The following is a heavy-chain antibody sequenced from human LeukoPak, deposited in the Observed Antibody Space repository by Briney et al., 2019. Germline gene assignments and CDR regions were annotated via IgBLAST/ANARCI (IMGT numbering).Heavy chain of an antibody. V-gene: IGHV1-8*03. D-gene: IGHD6-13*01. CDR2: MNPNSGNT. Sequence: ASVKVSCKASGYTFTSYDINWVRHATGQGLEWMGWMNPNSGNTGYAQKFQGRVTITRNTSISTAYMELSSLRSEDTAVYYCARAYTRIAAAGTPVGYWGQGTLVTVSS. CDR3: ARAYTRIAAAGTPVGY. CDR1: GYTFTSYD. J-gene: IGHJ4*02.